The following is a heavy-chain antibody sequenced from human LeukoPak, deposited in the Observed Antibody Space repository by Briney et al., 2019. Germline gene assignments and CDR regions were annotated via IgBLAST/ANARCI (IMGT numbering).Heavy chain of an antibody. Sequence: GGSLRLSCAASEFTFGNFWMTWVRQAPGKGLEWVANIKEDGSDKYYVDSVKGRFTISRDNARTSLYLQMNSLRAEDTAVYYCARYYRARHDDWGQGTLVTVSS. CDR1: EFTFGNFW. D-gene: IGHD3-16*02. CDR2: IKEDGSDK. V-gene: IGHV3-7*01. J-gene: IGHJ4*02. CDR3: ARYYRARHDD.